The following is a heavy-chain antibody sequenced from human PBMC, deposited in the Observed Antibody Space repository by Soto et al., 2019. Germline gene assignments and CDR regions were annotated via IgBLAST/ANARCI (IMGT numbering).Heavy chain of an antibody. D-gene: IGHD3-10*01. CDR2: ISDDGVSK. CDR3: ARAYYFGSGTSYTLYY. J-gene: IGHJ4*02. Sequence: SLRLSCAASGFTFSNYGMHWVRQAPGKGLEWVAVISDDGVSKYYVDSVQGRFTISRDNSESAVFLQMNSLRPDDTALYFCARAYYFGSGTSYTLYYWGQGTQVTVSS. V-gene: IGHV3-30*03. CDR1: GFTFSNYG.